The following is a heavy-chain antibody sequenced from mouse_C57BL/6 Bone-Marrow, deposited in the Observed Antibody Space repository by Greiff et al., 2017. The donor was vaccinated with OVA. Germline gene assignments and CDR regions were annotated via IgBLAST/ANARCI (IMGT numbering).Heavy chain of an antibody. D-gene: IGHD2-3*01. V-gene: IGHV1-64*01. CDR3: ARSRLLPYWYFDV. Sequence: QVQLQQPGAELVKPGASVKLSCKASGYTFTSYWMHWVKQRPGQGLEWIGMIHPKSGSTNYNEKFKSKATLTVDKSSSTAYMQLSSLTSEDSAVYYCARSRLLPYWYFDVWGTGTTVTVSS. CDR1: GYTFTSYW. J-gene: IGHJ1*03. CDR2: IHPKSGST.